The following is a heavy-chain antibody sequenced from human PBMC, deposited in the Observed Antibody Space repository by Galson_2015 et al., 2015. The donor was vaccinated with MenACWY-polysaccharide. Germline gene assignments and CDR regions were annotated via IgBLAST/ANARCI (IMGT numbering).Heavy chain of an antibody. CDR1: GFTFSSYS. CDR3: ARDDRSLQDRSGYQDAFDI. CDR2: ISTTSSTI. D-gene: IGHD3-22*01. J-gene: IGHJ3*02. Sequence: SLRLSCAASGFTFSSYSMNWVRQAPGKGLDWVSYISTTSSTIAYADSVKGRFTISGDNAKNALYLQMNSLRDEDTAVYYCARDDRSLQDRSGYQDAFDIWGQGTMVTVSS. V-gene: IGHV3-48*02.